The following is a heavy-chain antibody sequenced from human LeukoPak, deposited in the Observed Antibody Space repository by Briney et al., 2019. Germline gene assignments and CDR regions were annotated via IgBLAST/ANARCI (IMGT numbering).Heavy chain of an antibody. CDR3: AKEQPGPFDY. V-gene: IGHV3-30*18. D-gene: IGHD1-14*01. CDR2: ISYDGSNK. J-gene: IGHJ4*02. CDR1: GFTFSSYG. Sequence: GRSLRLSCAASGFTFSSYGMHWVRQAPGKGLEGLAVISYDGSNKSYADSVKGRFTISRDNSKNTLYLQMNSLRAEDAAVYYCAKEQPGPFDYWGQGTLVTVSS.